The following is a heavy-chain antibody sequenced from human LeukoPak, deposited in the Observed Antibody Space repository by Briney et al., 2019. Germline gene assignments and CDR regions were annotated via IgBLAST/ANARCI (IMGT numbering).Heavy chain of an antibody. Sequence: PSETLSLTCTVSGGSISGYYWSWIRQPPGKGLEWIGYIFYSGSTNYNPSLKSRVTISVDTSKNQFSLKLSSVTAADTAVCYCASAYYDFWSGYYTDYWGQGTLVTVSS. CDR1: GGSISGYY. CDR3: ASAYYDFWSGYYTDY. CDR2: IFYSGST. J-gene: IGHJ4*02. V-gene: IGHV4-59*08. D-gene: IGHD3-3*01.